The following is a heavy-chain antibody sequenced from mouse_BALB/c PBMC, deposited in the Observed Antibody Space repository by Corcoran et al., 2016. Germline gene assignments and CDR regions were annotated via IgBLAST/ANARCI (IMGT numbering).Heavy chain of an antibody. V-gene: IGHV9-3-1*01. CDR2: INTYTGEP. CDR1: GYTFTNYG. Sequence: QIQLVQSGPELKKPGETVKISCKASGYTFTNYGMNWVKQAPGKGLKWMGWINTYTGEPTYADDFKGRFAFSLETSASTAYLQINNLKNEDTATYFCARWDYYYGSSYYYCDYWGQGTTLTVSS. J-gene: IGHJ2*01. CDR3: ARWDYYYGSSYYYCDY. D-gene: IGHD1-1*01.